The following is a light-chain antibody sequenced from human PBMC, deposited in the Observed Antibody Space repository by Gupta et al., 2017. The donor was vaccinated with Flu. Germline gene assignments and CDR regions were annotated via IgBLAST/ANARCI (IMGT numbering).Light chain of an antibody. CDR1: NIGSKS. Sequence: SYVVTQPPPVSVAPGQTARITCGGNNIGSKSVHWYQQKPGQAPVLVVYDDSARPSGIPERISGSNSGNTATLTISRVEAGDDADYYCQVCDSSSDHPCVFGTGTKVTVL. CDR2: DDS. V-gene: IGLV3-21*02. J-gene: IGLJ1*01. CDR3: QVCDSSSDHPCV.